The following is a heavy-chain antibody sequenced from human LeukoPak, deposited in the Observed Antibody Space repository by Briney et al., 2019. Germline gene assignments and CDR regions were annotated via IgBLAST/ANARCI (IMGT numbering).Heavy chain of an antibody. CDR2: ISYDGSNK. J-gene: IGHJ6*04. D-gene: IGHD5-18*01. CDR1: GFTFSSYA. V-gene: IGHV3-30-3*01. CDR3: ASRVGIQLPV. Sequence: GGSLRLSCAASGFTFSSYAIHWVRQAPGKGLEWVAVISYDGSNKYYADSVKGRFTISRDNSKNTLYLQMNSLRADDTAVYYCASRVGIQLPVWGKGTTVTVSS.